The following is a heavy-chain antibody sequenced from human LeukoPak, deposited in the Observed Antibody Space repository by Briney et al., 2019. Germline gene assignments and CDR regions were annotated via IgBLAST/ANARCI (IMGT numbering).Heavy chain of an antibody. Sequence: PGGSLRLSCAAPGFTFRTFAMDWVRQAPGKGLEWVAAIWFDGTEGPDKNYADSVRGRFLISRDDSKNTLFLQMNNLRAEDTAVYYCAKEAGSGWRYFDNWGQGTLVTVSS. J-gene: IGHJ4*02. CDR1: GFTFRTFA. V-gene: IGHV3-33*06. CDR2: IWFDGTEGPDK. CDR3: AKEAGSGWRYFDN. D-gene: IGHD6-19*01.